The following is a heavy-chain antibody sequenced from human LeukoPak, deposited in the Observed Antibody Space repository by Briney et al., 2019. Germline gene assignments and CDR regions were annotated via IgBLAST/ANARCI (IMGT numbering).Heavy chain of an antibody. CDR3: ARGPQAYCGGDCYSRY. D-gene: IGHD2-21*02. V-gene: IGHV3-21*04. CDR1: GFSFSSYS. Sequence: PGGSLRLSCAASGFSFSSYSMKWVRQAPGKGLEWVSSISSSSNYIYYADSVKGRFTISRDNAKNSLYLQMNSLRAEDTAVYYCARGPQAYCGGDCYSRYWGQGTLVTVSS. J-gene: IGHJ4*02. CDR2: ISSSSNYI.